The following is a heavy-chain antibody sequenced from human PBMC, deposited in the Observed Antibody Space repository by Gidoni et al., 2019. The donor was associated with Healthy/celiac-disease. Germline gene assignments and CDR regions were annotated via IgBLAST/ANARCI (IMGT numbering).Heavy chain of an antibody. J-gene: IGHJ4*02. CDR2: IYYSGST. V-gene: IGHV4-59*01. CDR1: GGSISSYY. D-gene: IGHD2-15*01. Sequence: QVQLQESGPGLVKPSETLSLTCTVSGGSISSYYWSWIRQPPGKGLEWIGYIYYSGSTNYNPSLKSRVTISVDTSKNQFSLKLSSVTAADTAVYYCAREDCSGGSCYSAVDYWGQGTLVTVSS. CDR3: AREDCSGGSCYSAVDY.